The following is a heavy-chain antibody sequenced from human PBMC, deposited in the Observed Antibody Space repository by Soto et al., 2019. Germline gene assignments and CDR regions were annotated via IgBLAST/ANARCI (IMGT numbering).Heavy chain of an antibody. D-gene: IGHD3-22*01. CDR2: ISSYNGNT. CDR1: GYTFTSYG. Sequence: QVQLVQSGAEVKKPGASVKVSCKASGYTFTSYGISWVRQAPGQGLEWMGWISSYNGNTNYAQKLQGRVTMTTDTSTSTAYMELRSLRSDDTAVYYCAREFSSGYYVKVDWFDPWGQGTLVTVSS. J-gene: IGHJ5*02. V-gene: IGHV1-18*01. CDR3: AREFSSGYYVKVDWFDP.